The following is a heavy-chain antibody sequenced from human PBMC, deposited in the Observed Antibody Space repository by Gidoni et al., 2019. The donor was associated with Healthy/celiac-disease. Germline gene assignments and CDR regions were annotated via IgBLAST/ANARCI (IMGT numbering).Heavy chain of an antibody. CDR1: GFTFSRYG. J-gene: IGHJ5*02. Sequence: QVQLVESGGGVVQPGRSLRLSCAASGFTFSRYGMHWVRQAPGKGLEWVAVIWYDGSNKYYADSVKGRFTISRDNSKNTLYLQMNSLRAEDTAVYYCARGELYYGSGSPLGPWGQGTLVTVSS. CDR2: IWYDGSNK. CDR3: ARGELYYGSGSPLGP. D-gene: IGHD3-10*01. V-gene: IGHV3-33*01.